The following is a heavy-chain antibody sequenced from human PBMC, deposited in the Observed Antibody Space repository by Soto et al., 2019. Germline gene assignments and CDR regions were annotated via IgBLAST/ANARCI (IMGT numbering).Heavy chain of an antibody. J-gene: IGHJ5*02. CDR2: IKSKSDGGTT. CDR3: TTDLWRIAVVVGSTGYFNP. Sequence: PGGSLRLSCAASGFTFGDAWMSWVRQAPGKGLDWVGRIKSKSDGGTTEYAAPVRGRFTISRDDSKNTLYLQMNSLKTEDTAVYYCTTDLWRIAVVVGSTGYFNPWGQGTPVTVS. D-gene: IGHD2-15*01. V-gene: IGHV3-15*01. CDR1: GFTFGDAW.